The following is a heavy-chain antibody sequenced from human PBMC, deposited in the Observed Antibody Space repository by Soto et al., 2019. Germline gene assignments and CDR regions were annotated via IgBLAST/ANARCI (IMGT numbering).Heavy chain of an antibody. V-gene: IGHV1-2*02. Sequence: QAQLVQSGAEVKKPGASVKVSCQASGYNFIGYYVFWVRKAPGQGLEWMGWINPKSGATKYAEKFQGRATMTRDTSICSAYMELSGLRFDDRAVYYCARDFGPIPAASAMYGMDVWGQGTTVSVSS. D-gene: IGHD3-16*01. CDR1: GYNFIGYY. J-gene: IGHJ6*02. CDR3: ARDFGPIPAASAMYGMDV. CDR2: INPKSGAT.